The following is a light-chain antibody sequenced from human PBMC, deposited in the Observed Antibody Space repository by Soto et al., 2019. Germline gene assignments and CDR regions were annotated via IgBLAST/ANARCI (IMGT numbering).Light chain of an antibody. CDR2: DVS. J-gene: IGKJ1*01. CDR1: QSVSRY. CDR3: LHYNNGPR. Sequence: EIVLTQSPDTLSLSPGESATLSCRASQSVSRYLAWYQQKPGQTPRLLIYDVSNRATVIPARFSGSGSGTEFTLTISSLQSEDFAVYYCLHYNNGPRLGQGTKVDIK. V-gene: IGKV3-11*01.